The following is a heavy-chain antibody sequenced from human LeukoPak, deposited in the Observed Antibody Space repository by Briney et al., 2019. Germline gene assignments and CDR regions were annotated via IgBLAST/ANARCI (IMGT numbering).Heavy chain of an antibody. Sequence: PSETLSLTCPVSNGSISSYHWSWVRQPPGKGLEWIGYILTSGTTNYNPSLKSRLTISVDTSKNHFTLKLSSVTAADTAVYYCARLRVSGSYLYYFDYWGQGTLVTVSS. CDR1: NGSISSYH. CDR3: ARLRVSGSYLYYFDY. D-gene: IGHD1-26*01. V-gene: IGHV4-4*09. J-gene: IGHJ4*02. CDR2: ILTSGTT.